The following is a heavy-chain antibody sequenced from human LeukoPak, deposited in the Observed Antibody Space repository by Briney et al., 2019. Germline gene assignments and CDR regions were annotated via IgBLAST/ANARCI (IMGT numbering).Heavy chain of an antibody. V-gene: IGHV1-2*02. CDR1: GYTFTGYY. CDR2: INPNSGGT. D-gene: IGHD6-6*01. J-gene: IGHJ1*01. CDR3: ARVSPGSSSGYFQH. Sequence: GASVKVSCKASGYTFTGYYMHWVGQAPGQGLEWMGWINPNSGGTNYAQKFQGRVTMTRDTSISTAYMELSRLRSDDTAVYYCARVSPGSSSGYFQHWGQGTLVTVSS.